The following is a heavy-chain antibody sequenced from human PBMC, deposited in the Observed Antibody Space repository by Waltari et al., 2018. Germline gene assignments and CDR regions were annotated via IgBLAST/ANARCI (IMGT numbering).Heavy chain of an antibody. CDR1: GFVLNSAW. V-gene: IGHV3-15*07. CDR3: AAGWPFNY. Sequence: EVQLVESGGGLVKPGGSLRLSRAAPGFVLNSAWLTWVRQVPGKGLEWVGRIKSKTDGGTTDYAAPVKGRITISRDDSKNTVFLQMDSLKTEDTAVYYCAAGWPFNYWGRGTLVTVSS. J-gene: IGHJ4*02. D-gene: IGHD2-15*01. CDR2: IKSKTDGGTT.